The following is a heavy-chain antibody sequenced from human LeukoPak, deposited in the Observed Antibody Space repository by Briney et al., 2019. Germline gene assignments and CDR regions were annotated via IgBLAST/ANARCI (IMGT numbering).Heavy chain of an antibody. J-gene: IGHJ4*01. CDR3: ERDIQRMVIGLVALDN. Sequence: ASVKVSCKASGYTFTSYGISLLRQAPGQGLEWMGWISAYNGNTNYAHKLQGRVTMTTDTSTSTAYMELRSLRLDAAAVYFYERDIQRMVIGLVALDNWGQGTMVTVSS. V-gene: IGHV1-18*01. CDR2: ISAYNGNT. CDR1: GYTFTSYG. D-gene: IGHD3/OR15-3a*01.